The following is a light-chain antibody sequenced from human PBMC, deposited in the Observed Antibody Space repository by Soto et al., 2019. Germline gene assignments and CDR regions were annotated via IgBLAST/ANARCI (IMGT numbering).Light chain of an antibody. J-gene: IGLJ1*01. CDR3: SSFTSSVTYV. V-gene: IGLV2-14*01. Sequence: QSVLTQPASVSGSPGQSITISCTGTSSDVGGHNSVSWYRQDPGKAPKLMIYDVSNRPSGVSDRFSGSKSGNTASLTISGLQIEDEAHYYCSSFTSSVTYVFRTGTTVTVL. CDR2: DVS. CDR1: SSDVGGHNS.